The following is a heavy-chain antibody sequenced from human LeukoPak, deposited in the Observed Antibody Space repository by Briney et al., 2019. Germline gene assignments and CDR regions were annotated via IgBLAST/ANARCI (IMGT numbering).Heavy chain of an antibody. CDR3: AKPGGVIRVNLGGFHQGAFYFDN. CDR2: ISDSGGRT. Sequence: GGSLRLSCAVSGITLSNYGMSWVRQAPGKGLEWVAGISDSGGRTNYADSVKGRFTISRDNPKNTLYLQMNSLRAEDTAVYFCAKPGGVIRVNLGGFHQGAFYFDNWGQGALVTVSS. CDR1: GITLSNYG. V-gene: IGHV3-23*01. D-gene: IGHD2-8*02. J-gene: IGHJ4*02.